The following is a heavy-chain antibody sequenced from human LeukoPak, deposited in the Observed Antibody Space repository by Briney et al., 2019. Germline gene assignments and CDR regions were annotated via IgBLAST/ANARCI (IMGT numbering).Heavy chain of an antibody. Sequence: SETLSLTCAVSGYSISSGYYWGWIRQPPGKGLKWIGSIYHSGSTYYNPPLKSRVTISVDTSKNQFSLKLSSVTAADTAVYYCASLKLTSTMVRGNAFDIWGQGTMVTVSS. D-gene: IGHD3-10*01. CDR3: ASLKLTSTMVRGNAFDI. J-gene: IGHJ3*02. V-gene: IGHV4-38-2*01. CDR1: GYSISSGYY. CDR2: IYHSGST.